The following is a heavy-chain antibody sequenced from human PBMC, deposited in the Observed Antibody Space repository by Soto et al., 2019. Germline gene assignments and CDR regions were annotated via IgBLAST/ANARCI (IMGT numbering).Heavy chain of an antibody. CDR2: IYPGDYDT. Sequence: GESLKISCKGSGSSFTSYWIGWVRQMPGKGLEWMGIIYPGDYDTRYSPSFQGQVTISADKSISTAYLQWSSLKASDTAMYYCARQYDGYNAHFDYWGQGTLVTVSS. V-gene: IGHV5-51*01. J-gene: IGHJ4*02. D-gene: IGHD5-12*01. CDR1: GSSFTSYW. CDR3: ARQYDGYNAHFDY.